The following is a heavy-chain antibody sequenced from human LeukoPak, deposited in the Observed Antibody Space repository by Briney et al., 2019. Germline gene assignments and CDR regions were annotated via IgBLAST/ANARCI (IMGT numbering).Heavy chain of an antibody. V-gene: IGHV4-59*01. CDR2: IYYSGST. CDR3: ARGAYGGNYDY. Sequence: SETLSLTCTVSGGSLSSYYWSWIRQPPGKGLEWIGYIYYSGSTNYNPSLKSRVTISVDTSKNQFSLKLSSVTAADTAVYYCARGAYGGNYDYWGQGTLVTVSS. D-gene: IGHD4-23*01. CDR1: GGSLSSYY. J-gene: IGHJ4*02.